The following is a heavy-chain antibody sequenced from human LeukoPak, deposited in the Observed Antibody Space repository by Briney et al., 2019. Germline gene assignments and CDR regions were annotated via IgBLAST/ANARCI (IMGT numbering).Heavy chain of an antibody. J-gene: IGHJ5*02. D-gene: IGHD3-10*01. CDR1: GFTFSSYG. CDR3: ARDGSITMVRGVRGLFDP. Sequence: PGGSLRLSCAASGFTFSSYGMHWVRQAPGKGLEWVSSISSSSSYIYYADSVKGRFTISRDNAKNSLYLQMNSLRAEDTAVYYCARDGSITMVRGVRGLFDPWGQGTLVTVSS. CDR2: ISSSSSYI. V-gene: IGHV3-21*01.